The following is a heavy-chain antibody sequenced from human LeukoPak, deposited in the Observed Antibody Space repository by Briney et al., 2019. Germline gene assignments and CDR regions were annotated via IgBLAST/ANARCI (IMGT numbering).Heavy chain of an antibody. CDR3: ARVDNGDDSSGYTNWFDP. Sequence: SETLSLTCTVSGASISSYYWSWIRQPPGKGLEWIGYIYYSGSTNYNPSLKSRVTISVDTSKNQFSLKLSSVTAADTAVYYCARVDNGDDSSGYTNWFDPWGQGTLVTVSS. CDR1: GASISSYY. D-gene: IGHD3-22*01. CDR2: IYYSGST. V-gene: IGHV4-59*01. J-gene: IGHJ5*02.